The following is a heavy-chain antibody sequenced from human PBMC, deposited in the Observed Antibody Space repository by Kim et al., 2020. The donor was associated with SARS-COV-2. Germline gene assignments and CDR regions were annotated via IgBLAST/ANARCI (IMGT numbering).Heavy chain of an antibody. Sequence: SETLSLTCTVSGGSISSYYWSWIRQPPGKGLEWIGYIYYSGSTNYNPSLKSRVTISVDTSKNQFSLKLSSVTAADTAVYYCARAGGLGWYFDLWGRGTLVTVSS. J-gene: IGHJ2*01. CDR2: IYYSGST. V-gene: IGHV4-59*13. CDR3: ARAGGLGWYFDL. CDR1: GGSISSYY. D-gene: IGHD2-8*02.